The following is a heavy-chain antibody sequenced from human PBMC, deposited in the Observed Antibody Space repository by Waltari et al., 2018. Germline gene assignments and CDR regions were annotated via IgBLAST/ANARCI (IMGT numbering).Heavy chain of an antibody. V-gene: IGHV3-33*01. CDR3: VRGDYYFDF. J-gene: IGHJ4*02. Sequence: QVQLVESGGGVVQTGRSLGLPCAASGFAFSNYGMHWVRQAPGKGLEWVAVIFYDGSKQYYGDSVKGRFTISRDDSKNTLYLQMNSLRAEDTAVYNCVRGDYYFDFWGQGTLVTVSS. D-gene: IGHD1-26*01. CDR1: GFAFSNYG. CDR2: IFYDGSKQ.